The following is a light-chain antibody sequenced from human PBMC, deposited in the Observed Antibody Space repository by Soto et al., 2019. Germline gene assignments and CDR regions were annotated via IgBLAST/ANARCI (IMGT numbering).Light chain of an antibody. V-gene: IGLV2-8*01. CDR1: SSDVGRYNY. CDR3: HSYVGSNTYV. J-gene: IGLJ1*01. Sequence: QSVLTQPPSASGSPGQSVTISCIGTSSDVGRYNYVSWYQHHPGKAPKLIIYEVTKRPSGVPDRFSGSKSGNTASLTVSGLQADDEADYYCHSYVGSNTYVFGTGTKVTVL. CDR2: EVT.